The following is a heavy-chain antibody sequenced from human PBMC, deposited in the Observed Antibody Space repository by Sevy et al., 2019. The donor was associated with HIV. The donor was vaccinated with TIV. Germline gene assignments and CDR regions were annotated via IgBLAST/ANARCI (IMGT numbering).Heavy chain of an antibody. J-gene: IGHJ6*02. CDR1: GFSFSYYG. CDR2: ISHDGINE. CDR3: ANAYSGSYSHSYLYALDV. Sequence: GGSLRLSCIGSGFSFSYYGIHWVRQSPGKGLDWVALISHDGINEYYADSVKGRFTISRDKSKNTVYLEMNSLRKEDTAIYFCANAYSGSYSHSYLYALDVWGQGTTVTVSS. D-gene: IGHD1-26*01. V-gene: IGHV3-30*18.